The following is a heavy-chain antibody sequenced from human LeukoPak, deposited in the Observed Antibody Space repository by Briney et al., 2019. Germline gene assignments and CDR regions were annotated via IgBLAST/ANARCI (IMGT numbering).Heavy chain of an antibody. Sequence: ASVKVSCKASGYTFTSYDINWVRQATGQGPEWMGWVNPNSGNTGYAQKFQGRVTITRNTSISTAYMELSSLRSEDTAVYYCAREFGHGSGSSYYYYYYMDVWGKGTTVTVSS. J-gene: IGHJ6*03. CDR3: AREFGHGSGSSYYYYYYMDV. V-gene: IGHV1-8*03. CDR2: VNPNSGNT. CDR1: GYTFTSYD. D-gene: IGHD3-10*01.